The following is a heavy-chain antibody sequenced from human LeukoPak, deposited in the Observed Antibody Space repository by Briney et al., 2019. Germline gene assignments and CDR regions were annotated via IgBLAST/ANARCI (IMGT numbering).Heavy chain of an antibody. Sequence: GGSLRLSCAASGFTFSNYGMHWVRQAPGKGLEWVAFIRYDEINTYYADSVKGRFTISRDSSKNTLYLQMNSLRAEDTAVYYCASLYCSSTSCFGPCGYWGQGTLVTVSS. CDR1: GFTFSNYG. CDR2: IRYDEINT. D-gene: IGHD2-2*01. V-gene: IGHV3-30*02. J-gene: IGHJ4*02. CDR3: ASLYCSSTSCFGPCGY.